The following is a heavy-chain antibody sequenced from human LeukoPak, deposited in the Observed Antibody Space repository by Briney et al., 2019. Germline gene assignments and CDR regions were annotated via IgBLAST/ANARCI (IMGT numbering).Heavy chain of an antibody. Sequence: PSETLSLTCTVSGGSISSSSYSWGWIRQPPGKGLEWIGSIYYSGSTYYNPSLKSRVTISVDTSKNQFSLKLSSVTAADTAVYYCARRDTAMAMGWFDPWGQGTLVTVSS. D-gene: IGHD5-18*01. CDR1: GGSISSSSYS. CDR2: IYYSGST. V-gene: IGHV4-39*01. CDR3: ARRDTAMAMGWFDP. J-gene: IGHJ5*02.